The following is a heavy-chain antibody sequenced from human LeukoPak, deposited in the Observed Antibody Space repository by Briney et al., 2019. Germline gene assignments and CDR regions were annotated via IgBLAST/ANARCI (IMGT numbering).Heavy chain of an antibody. J-gene: IGHJ6*04. D-gene: IGHD3-9*01. Sequence: GGSLRLSCAASGFTFSCYGMHWARQAPGKGLEWGAVISYDGSNKYYADSVKGRFTISRDNSKNTLYLQMNSLRAEDTAVYYCAKVLLGRYFDLLSYGMDVWGKGTTVTVSS. V-gene: IGHV3-30*18. CDR1: GFTFSCYG. CDR2: ISYDGSNK. CDR3: AKVLLGRYFDLLSYGMDV.